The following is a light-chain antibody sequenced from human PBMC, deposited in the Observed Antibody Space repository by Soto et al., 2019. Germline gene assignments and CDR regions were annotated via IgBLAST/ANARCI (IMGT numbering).Light chain of an antibody. CDR1: SSDVGGYNY. J-gene: IGLJ1*01. CDR2: EVS. CDR3: SSYTRSRAYV. Sequence: QSALTQPASVSGSPGQSITISCTGTSSDVGGYNYVSWYQKQSGKAPKLMIHEVSNRPSGVSNRFSGSKSGNTASLTISGLQAEYEADYYCSSYTRSRAYVFGIGTKVTV. V-gene: IGLV2-14*01.